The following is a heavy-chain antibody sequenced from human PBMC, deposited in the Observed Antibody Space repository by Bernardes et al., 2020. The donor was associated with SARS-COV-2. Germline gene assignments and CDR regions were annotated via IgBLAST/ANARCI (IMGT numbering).Heavy chain of an antibody. V-gene: IGHV3-23*01. CDR2: ISTSGGST. J-gene: IGHJ6*02. Sequence: GGSLRLSCAASGFTFTTSAMNWVRQAPGKGLEWVSTISTSGGSTYYADSVEGRFTISRDYSKTTLYLQMNSLRAEDTAVYYCAKSVASYHYYGMDVWGQGTTVTVSS. D-gene: IGHD5-12*01. CDR1: GFTFTTSA. CDR3: AKSVASYHYYGMDV.